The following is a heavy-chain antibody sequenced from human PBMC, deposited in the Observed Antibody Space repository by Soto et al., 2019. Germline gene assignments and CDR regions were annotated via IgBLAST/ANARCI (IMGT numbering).Heavy chain of an antibody. V-gene: IGHV4-39*01. CDR2: IYYSGST. Sequence: QLQLQESGPGLVKPSETLSLTCTVSGGSISSSSYYWGWIRQPPGKGLEWIGSIYYSGSTYYNPSLKSRVTISVDTSKNQCSLKLSSVTAADTAVYYCARLDIVVVPAASYYMDVWGKGTTVTVSS. D-gene: IGHD2-2*01. J-gene: IGHJ6*03. CDR1: GGSISSSSYY. CDR3: ARLDIVVVPAASYYMDV.